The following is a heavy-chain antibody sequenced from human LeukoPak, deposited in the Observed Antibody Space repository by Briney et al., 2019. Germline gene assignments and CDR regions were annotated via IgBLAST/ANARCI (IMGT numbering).Heavy chain of an antibody. CDR2: ISSSSSSI. Sequence: GGSLRLSCAASGFTFSSYSMNWVRQAPGKGLEWVSSISSSSSSIYYADSVKGRFTISRDNAKNSLYLQMNSLRAEDTAVYYCARDQSSGYWPDVFDIWGQGTMVTVSS. D-gene: IGHD3-22*01. J-gene: IGHJ3*02. CDR3: ARDQSSGYWPDVFDI. V-gene: IGHV3-21*01. CDR1: GFTFSSYS.